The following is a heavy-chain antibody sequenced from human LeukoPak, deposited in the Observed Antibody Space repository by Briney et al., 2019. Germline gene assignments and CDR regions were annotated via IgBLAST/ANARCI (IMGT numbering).Heavy chain of an antibody. CDR1: GFTFSSYW. CDR3: TTKTAMTASGVDY. D-gene: IGHD4-17*01. V-gene: IGHV3-15*01. Sequence: GGSLRLSCAASGFTFSSYWMSWVRQAPGKGLEWVGRIKTKTDGVTTDYAAPVKGRFTISRDDSKSTLYLQMNSLKTEDTAVYYCTTKTAMTASGVDYWGQGTLVTVSS. CDR2: IKTKTDGVTT. J-gene: IGHJ4*02.